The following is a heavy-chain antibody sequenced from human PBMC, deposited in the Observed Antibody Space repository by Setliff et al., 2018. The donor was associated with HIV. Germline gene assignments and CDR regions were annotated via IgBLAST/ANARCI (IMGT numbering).Heavy chain of an antibody. J-gene: IGHJ6*03. CDR1: GFTFSSHN. CDR2: ISPSGSYI. V-gene: IGHV3-21*06. CDR3: ARGDTTPIYPNYMDV. D-gene: IGHD2-21*02. Sequence: PGGSLRLSCTASGFTFSSHNMNWVRQAPGKGLEWVSSISPSGSYIYYADSMKGRFTISRDNAKNSLYLQMNSLTVEDTAAYYCARGDTTPIYPNYMDVWGKGATVTVSS.